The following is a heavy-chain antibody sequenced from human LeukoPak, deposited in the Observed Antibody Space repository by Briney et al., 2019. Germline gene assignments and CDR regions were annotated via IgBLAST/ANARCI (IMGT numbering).Heavy chain of an antibody. Sequence: ASVKVSCKASGYTFTDYYIHWVRQAPGQGLEWMGWINPSSGGTNYPQRFQGRVTMTRDTSISTAYMELSRLKSDDTAMYYCARARRGQPGDYWGQGTLVTVSS. J-gene: IGHJ4*02. V-gene: IGHV1-2*02. D-gene: IGHD1-1*01. CDR2: INPSSGGT. CDR3: ARARRGQPGDY. CDR1: GYTFTDYY.